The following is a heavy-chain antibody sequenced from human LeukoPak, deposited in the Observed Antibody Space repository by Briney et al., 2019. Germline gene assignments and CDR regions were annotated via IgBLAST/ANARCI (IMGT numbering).Heavy chain of an antibody. J-gene: IGHJ4*02. D-gene: IGHD4-17*01. Sequence: PSETLSLTCTVSGGSISSGDYYWSWIRQPPGKGLEWIGYIYYSGSTYYNPSLKSRVTISVDTSKNQFSLKLSSVTAADTAVYYCARALRAVGDYGYWGLGTLVTVSS. CDR2: IYYSGST. CDR3: ARALRAVGDYGY. CDR1: GGSISSGDYY. V-gene: IGHV4-30-4*01.